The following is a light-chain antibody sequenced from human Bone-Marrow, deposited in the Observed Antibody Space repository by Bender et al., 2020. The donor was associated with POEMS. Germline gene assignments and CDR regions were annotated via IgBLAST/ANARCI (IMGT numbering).Light chain of an antibody. CDR1: NVGIKS. J-gene: IGLJ2*01. V-gene: IGLV3-21*02. CDR2: DDS. Sequence: SYVLTQPPSVSVAPGQTATITCGGNNVGIKSVHWYQQKSGQAPVLVVFDDSDRPSGIPERFSGSKSGTTATLGITGLQTGDEADYYCGTWDRSLSAGVFGGGTTLTVL. CDR3: GTWDRSLSAGV.